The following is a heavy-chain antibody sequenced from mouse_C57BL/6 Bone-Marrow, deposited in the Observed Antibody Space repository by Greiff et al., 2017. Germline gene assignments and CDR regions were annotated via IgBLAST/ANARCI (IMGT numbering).Heavy chain of an antibody. Sequence: EVKLMESGGGLVQPGGSMKLSCVASGFTFSNYWMNWVRQSPEKGLEWVAQIRLKSDNYATHYAESVKGRFTISRDDSKSSVYLQMNNLRAEDTGIYYCTGPDGFSWFAYWGQGTLVTVSA. D-gene: IGHD2-3*01. CDR1: GFTFSNYW. J-gene: IGHJ3*01. V-gene: IGHV6-3*01. CDR2: IRLKSDNYAT. CDR3: TGPDGFSWFAY.